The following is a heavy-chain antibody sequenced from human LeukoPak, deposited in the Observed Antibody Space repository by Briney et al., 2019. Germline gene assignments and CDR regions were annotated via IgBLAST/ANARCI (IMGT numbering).Heavy chain of an antibody. CDR1: GGSISRGGYY. D-gene: IGHD3-3*01. V-gene: IGHV4-31*03. J-gene: IGHJ3*02. Sequence: PSETLSLTCTVSGGSISRGGYYWTWIRQHPGKGLEWIGYISYSGSTYYNPSLKSRVTISLDTSKSQFSLQLTSVTAADTAVYYCARATSSFYDAFDIWGQGTMVTVSS. CDR2: ISYSGST. CDR3: ARATSSFYDAFDI.